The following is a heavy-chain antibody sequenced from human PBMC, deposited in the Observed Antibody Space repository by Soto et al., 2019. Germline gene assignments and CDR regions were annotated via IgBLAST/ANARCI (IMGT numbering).Heavy chain of an antibody. CDR1: GYTFTSYA. V-gene: IGHV1-3*05. J-gene: IGHJ4*02. Sequence: QVQLVQSGAEEKKPGASVKVSCKASGYTFTSYAMHWVRQAPGQRLEWMGWSNAGNGNTKYSQKFQGRVTITRDTSASTAYMELSSLRSDDTAVYYCARGITLPTPLDYWGQGTLVTVSS. CDR3: ARGITLPTPLDY. D-gene: IGHD1-20*01. CDR2: SNAGNGNT.